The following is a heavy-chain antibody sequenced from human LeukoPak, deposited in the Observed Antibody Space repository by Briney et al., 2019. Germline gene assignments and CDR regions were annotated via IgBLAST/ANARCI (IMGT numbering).Heavy chain of an antibody. CDR1: GFTVSSNY. V-gene: IGHV3-66*01. CDR2: IYSGGST. J-gene: IGHJ6*02. Sequence: GGSLRLSCAASGFTVSSNYMSWVRQAPVKGLEWVSVIYSGGSTYYADSVKGRFTISRDNSKNTLFLQMNSLRDEDTAVYYCARVQDYNYGMDVWGQGTTVTVSS. CDR3: ARVQDYNYGMDV.